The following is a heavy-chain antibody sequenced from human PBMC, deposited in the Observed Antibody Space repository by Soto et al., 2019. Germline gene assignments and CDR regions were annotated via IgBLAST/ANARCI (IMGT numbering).Heavy chain of an antibody. J-gene: IGHJ5*02. CDR3: AGDYSGSSVGWFDP. CDR2: ISGSGGST. V-gene: IGHV3-23*01. D-gene: IGHD1-26*01. CDR1: GFTFSSYA. Sequence: EVQLLESGGGLVQPGGSLRLSCAASGFTFSSYAMSWVRQAPGKGLEWVSAISGSGGSTYYADSVKGRFTISRDNAKTTVNLQMNSLRAEDTAVYYCAGDYSGSSVGWFDPWGQGTLVTVSS.